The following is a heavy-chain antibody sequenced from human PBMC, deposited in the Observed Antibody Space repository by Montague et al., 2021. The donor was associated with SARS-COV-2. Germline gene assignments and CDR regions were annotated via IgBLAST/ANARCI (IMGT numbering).Heavy chain of an antibody. CDR2: IDWDDDK. D-gene: IGHD3-9*01. V-gene: IGHV2-70*11. Sequence: PALVKPTRTLTLTCTFSGFSLSTSGMCVSWIRQPPGKALEWLARIDWDDDKYYSTSLKTRLTISRDTSKNQVVLTMTNMDPVDTATYYCAREYYDILTGYYKRVFDYWGQGALVTVSS. CDR3: AREYYDILTGYYKRVFDY. J-gene: IGHJ4*02. CDR1: GFSLSTSGMC.